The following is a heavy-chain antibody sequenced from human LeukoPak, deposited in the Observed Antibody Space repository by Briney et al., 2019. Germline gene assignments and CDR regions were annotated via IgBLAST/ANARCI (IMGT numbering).Heavy chain of an antibody. J-gene: IGHJ4*02. V-gene: IGHV3-21*01. Sequence: PGGSLRLSCAASGFTFSSYSMNWVRQAPGKGLEWVSSISSSSSYIYYADSVKGRFTISRDNAKNSLYLQMNSLRAEDTAVYYCARELVSRYYDILTGYYPLAYWGQGTLVTVSS. CDR2: ISSSSSYI. CDR1: GFTFSSYS. CDR3: ARELVSRYYDILTGYYPLAY. D-gene: IGHD3-9*01.